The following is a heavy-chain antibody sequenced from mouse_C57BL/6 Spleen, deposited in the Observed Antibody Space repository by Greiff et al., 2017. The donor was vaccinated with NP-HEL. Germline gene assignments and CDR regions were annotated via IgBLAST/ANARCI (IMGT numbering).Heavy chain of an antibody. J-gene: IGHJ2*01. Sequence: EVQLVESGGGLVKPGGSLKLSCAASGFTFSDYGMHWVRQAPEKGLEWVAYISSGSSTIYYADTVKGRFTISRDNAKNTLFLQMTSLRSEDTAMYYCARATVGYFDYWGQGTTLTVSS. V-gene: IGHV5-17*01. CDR1: GFTFSDYG. D-gene: IGHD1-1*01. CDR3: ARATVGYFDY. CDR2: ISSGSSTI.